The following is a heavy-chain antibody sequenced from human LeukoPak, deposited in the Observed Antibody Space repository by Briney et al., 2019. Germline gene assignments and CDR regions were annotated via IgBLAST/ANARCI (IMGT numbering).Heavy chain of an antibody. CDR2: VKQDGSEK. J-gene: IGHJ6*03. CDR1: GFTFSSYW. D-gene: IGHD6-6*01. CDR3: ARDRGEPLRIAARRIMDV. V-gene: IGHV3-7*01. Sequence: GGSLRLSCAASGFTFSSYWMSWVRQAPGKGLEWVANVKQDGSEKYYVDSVKGRFTISRDNAKNSLYLQMNSLRAEDTAVYYCARDRGEPLRIAARRIMDVWGKGTTVTVSS.